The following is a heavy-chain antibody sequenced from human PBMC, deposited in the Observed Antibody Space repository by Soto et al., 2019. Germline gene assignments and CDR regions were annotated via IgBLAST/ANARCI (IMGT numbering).Heavy chain of an antibody. J-gene: IGHJ4*02. V-gene: IGHV1-2*04. D-gene: IGHD4-17*01. CDR2: LNPNSGGT. CDR1: GYTFTGYY. Sequence: GASVKVSCKASGYTFTGYYLHWVRQVPGQGLEWMGWLNPNSGGTKLAQKFQGWVTMTRDTSISTAYLQLSRLRSDDTAVYYCARDAVTVTTADFDSWGQATFVTVHS. CDR3: ARDAVTVTTADFDS.